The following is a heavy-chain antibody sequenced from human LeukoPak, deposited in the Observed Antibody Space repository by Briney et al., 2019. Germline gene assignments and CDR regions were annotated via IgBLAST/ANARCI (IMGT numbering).Heavy chain of an antibody. D-gene: IGHD1-26*01. CDR1: GGSISSYY. V-gene: IGHV4-59*12. CDR3: ARGRGGSYFLD. CDR2: IYYSGST. J-gene: IGHJ4*02. Sequence: SETLSLTCTVSGGSISSYYWSWIRQPPGKGLEWIGYIYYSGSTYYNPSLKSRVTISVDTSKNQFSLKLSSVTAADTAVYYCARGRGGSYFLDWGQGTLVTVSS.